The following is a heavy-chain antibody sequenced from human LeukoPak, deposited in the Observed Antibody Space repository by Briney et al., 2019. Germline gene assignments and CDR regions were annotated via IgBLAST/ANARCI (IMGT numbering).Heavy chain of an antibody. J-gene: IGHJ4*02. CDR2: IIPLFGTA. V-gene: IGHV1-69*13. Sequence: SVKVSCTASRVTFSRSAFTWGRQAPGQGLEWMGGIIPLFGTANYTQKFQGRVTFTADDSSSTTYMELSSLRSEDTAVYYCARVDTHRGRLLFDYWGQGTLVTVSS. CDR3: ARVDTHRGRLLFDY. CDR1: RVTFSRSA. D-gene: IGHD1-26*01.